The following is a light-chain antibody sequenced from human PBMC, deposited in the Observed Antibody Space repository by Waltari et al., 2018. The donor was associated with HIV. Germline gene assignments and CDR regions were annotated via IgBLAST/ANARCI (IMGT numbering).Light chain of an antibody. CDR2: NNN. CDR3: AAWDDSLNGPV. V-gene: IGLV1-44*01. CDR1: SSNIGGNT. J-gene: IGLJ2*01. Sequence: QSVVTQPPSTSGTPGQRVTISCSGSSSNIGGNTVNWYRQFPGTGPKLLIYNNNPRPSGVPDRFSGSKAGTSASLAISGLQSEDEADYYCAAWDDSLNGPVFGGGTKLTVL.